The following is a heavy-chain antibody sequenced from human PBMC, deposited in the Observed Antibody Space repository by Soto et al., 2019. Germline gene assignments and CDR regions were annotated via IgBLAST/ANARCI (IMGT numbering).Heavy chain of an antibody. CDR2: ISSSSSYI. Sequence: EVQLVESGGGLVKPGGSLRLSCAGSGFTFSSSTMTWVRQAPGKVLEWVSSISSSSSYIYQPDALKGRFTISRANAKNSVFLQMSSLRAEDTAVYYCARDIGEVYATWGQGTLVTVSS. CDR1: GFTFSSST. J-gene: IGHJ5*02. CDR3: ARDIGEVYAT. V-gene: IGHV3-21*01. D-gene: IGHD2-8*01.